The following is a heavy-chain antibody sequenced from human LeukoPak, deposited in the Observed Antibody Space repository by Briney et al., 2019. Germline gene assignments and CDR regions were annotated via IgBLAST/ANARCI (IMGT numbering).Heavy chain of an antibody. CDR1: GGSISSYY. CDR3: ARDPYCSGGSCYHGGGY. J-gene: IGHJ4*02. D-gene: IGHD2-15*01. CDR2: IYHSGST. V-gene: IGHV4-38-2*02. Sequence: SETLSLTCTVSGGSISSYYWGWIRQPPGKGLEWIGSIYHSGSTYYNPSLKSRVTISVDTSKNQFSLKLSSVTAADTAVYYCARDPYCSGGSCYHGGGYWGQGTLVTVSS.